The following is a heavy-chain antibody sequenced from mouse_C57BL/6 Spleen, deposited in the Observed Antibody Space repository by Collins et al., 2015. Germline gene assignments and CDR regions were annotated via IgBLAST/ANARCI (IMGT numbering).Heavy chain of an antibody. CDR2: IWGDGST. CDR3: ARELGHYAMDY. V-gene: IGHV2-6-7*01. CDR1: GFSLTGYG. J-gene: IGHJ4*01. D-gene: IGHD3-1*01. Sequence: QVQLKESGPGLVAPSQSLFITCTVSGFSLTGYGVNWVRQPPGKGLEWLGMIWGDGSTDYNSALKSRLSISKDNSKSQVFLKMNSLQTDDTARYYCARELGHYAMDYWGQGTSVTVSS.